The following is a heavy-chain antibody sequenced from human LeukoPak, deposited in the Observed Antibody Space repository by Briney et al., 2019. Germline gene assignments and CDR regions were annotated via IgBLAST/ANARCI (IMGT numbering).Heavy chain of an antibody. CDR2: VYDNNIS. D-gene: IGHD5-12*01. CDR3: ARGLVLATDDAFDI. V-gene: IGHV4-59*07. CDR1: GASIKSYF. J-gene: IGHJ3*02. Sequence: SDTVSLTCSVSGASIKSYFWSWLRQSPGKGLEWIGYVYDNNISNFNPSLESRVTILVDRSKSQFSLKLRSVTAADTAVYYCARGLVLATDDAFDIWGPGTMVTVSS.